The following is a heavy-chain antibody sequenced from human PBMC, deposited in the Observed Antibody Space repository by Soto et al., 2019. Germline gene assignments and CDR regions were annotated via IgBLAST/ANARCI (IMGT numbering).Heavy chain of an antibody. J-gene: IGHJ6*02. V-gene: IGHV3-30*18. CDR1: GFTFSSYG. CDR3: AKDQWSSSWYYYYGMDV. Sequence: QVQLVESGGGVVQPGRSPRLSCAASGFTFSSYGMHWVRQAPGKGLEWVAVISYDGSNKYYADSVKGRFTISRDNSKNTLYLQMNSLRAEDTAVYYCAKDQWSSSWYYYYGMDVWGQGTTVTVSS. CDR2: ISYDGSNK. D-gene: IGHD6-13*01.